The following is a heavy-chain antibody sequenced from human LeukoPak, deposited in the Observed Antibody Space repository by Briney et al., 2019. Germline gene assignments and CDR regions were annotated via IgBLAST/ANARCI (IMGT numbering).Heavy chain of an antibody. CDR2: IYTSGST. CDR1: GGSISSGSYY. D-gene: IGHD6-13*01. J-gene: IGHJ3*02. CDR3: ARVGYSSSWYDAFDI. V-gene: IGHV4-61*02. Sequence: SETLSLTCTVSGGSISSGSYYWSWIRQPAGKGLEWIGRIYTSGSTNYNPSLKSRVTISVDTSKNQFSLKLSSVTAADTAVYYCARVGYSSSWYDAFDIWGQGTMVTVSS.